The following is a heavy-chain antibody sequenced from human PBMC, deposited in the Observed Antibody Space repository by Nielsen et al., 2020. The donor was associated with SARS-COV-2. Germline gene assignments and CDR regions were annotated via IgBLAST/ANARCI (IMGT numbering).Heavy chain of an antibody. CDR3: ARGIVGARGSMDV. CDR2: INSDGSST. Sequence: GGSLRLSCAASGFTFDDYGMSWVRQAPGKGLVWVSRINSDGSSTSYADSVKGRFTISRDNAKNTLYLQMNSLRAEDTAVYYCARGIVGARGSMDVWGQGTTVTVSS. J-gene: IGHJ6*02. V-gene: IGHV3-74*01. CDR1: GFTFDDYG. D-gene: IGHD1-26*01.